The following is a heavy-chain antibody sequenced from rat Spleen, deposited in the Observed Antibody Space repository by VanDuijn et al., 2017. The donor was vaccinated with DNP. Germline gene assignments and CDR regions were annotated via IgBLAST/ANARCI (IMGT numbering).Heavy chain of an antibody. D-gene: IGHD1-10*01. CDR3: ARQPNNWDYFDY. V-gene: IGHV5-25*01. J-gene: IGHJ2*01. CDR2: ISTSGGST. Sequence: EVQLVESGGGLVQPGRSLKLSCAASGFTFSNYDMAWVRQAPTKGLEWVASISTSGGSTYYRDSVKGRFTVSRDNAKSTLYLQMDSLRSEDTATYYCARQPNNWDYFDYWGQGVMVTVSS. CDR1: GFTFSNYD.